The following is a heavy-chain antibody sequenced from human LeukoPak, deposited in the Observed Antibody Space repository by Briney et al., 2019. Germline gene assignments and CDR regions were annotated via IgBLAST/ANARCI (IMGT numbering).Heavy chain of an antibody. Sequence: ASVKVSCKASGYTFTGYYMHWVRQAPGQGLEWMGWINPNSGGTNYAQKFQGRVTMTRDTSISTAYMELSRLRSEDTAVYYCARLQITMVRGVMRRYFDYWGQGTLVTVSS. CDR3: ARLQITMVRGVMRRYFDY. CDR1: GYTFTGYY. CDR2: INPNSGGT. V-gene: IGHV1-2*02. D-gene: IGHD3-10*01. J-gene: IGHJ4*02.